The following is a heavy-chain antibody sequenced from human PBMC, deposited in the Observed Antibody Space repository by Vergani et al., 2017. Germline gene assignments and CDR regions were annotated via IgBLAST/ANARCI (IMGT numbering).Heavy chain of an antibody. D-gene: IGHD6-13*01. Sequence: QLQLPESGPGLVKPSETLSLTCTVSGGSISSSSYYWGWIRQPPGKGLEWIGSIYYSGSTYYNPSLKSRVTISVDTSKNQFSLKLSSVTAADTAVYYCARVIPAAGPTFFDYWGQGTLVTVSS. CDR1: GGSISSSSYY. J-gene: IGHJ4*02. V-gene: IGHV4-39*01. CDR3: ARVIPAAGPTFFDY. CDR2: IYYSGST.